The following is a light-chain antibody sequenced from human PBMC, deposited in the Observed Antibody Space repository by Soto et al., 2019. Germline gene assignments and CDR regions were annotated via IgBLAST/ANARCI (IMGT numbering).Light chain of an antibody. CDR2: ATS. CDR3: QQYGDWPLT. Sequence: EIVLTQSPATLSVSPGERATLSCRASQSVGNNFAWYQQKPGQAPRLLIFATSPRATVVPARFSGSGSGTEFTLTISSLQSEDFAVYYCQQYGDWPLTFGGGAKVEIE. V-gene: IGKV3-15*01. J-gene: IGKJ4*01. CDR1: QSVGNN.